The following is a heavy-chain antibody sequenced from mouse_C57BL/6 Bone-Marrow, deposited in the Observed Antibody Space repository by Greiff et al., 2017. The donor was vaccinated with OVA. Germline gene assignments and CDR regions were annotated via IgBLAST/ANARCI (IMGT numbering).Heavy chain of an antibody. CDR2: IYPGNGDT. CDR3: ARGMVTTSYYYAMDY. V-gene: IGHV1-12*01. CDR1: GYTFTSYN. Sequence: QVQLKQSGAELVRPGASVKMSCKASGYTFTSYNMHWVKQTPRQGLEWIGAIYPGNGDTSYNQKFKGKATLTVDKSSSTAYMQLSSLTSEDSAVYFCARGMVTTSYYYAMDYWGQGTSVTVSS. D-gene: IGHD2-1*01. J-gene: IGHJ4*01.